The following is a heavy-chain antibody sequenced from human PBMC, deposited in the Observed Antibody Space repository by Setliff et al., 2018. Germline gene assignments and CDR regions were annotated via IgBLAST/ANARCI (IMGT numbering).Heavy chain of an antibody. D-gene: IGHD6-6*01. V-gene: IGHV4-59*02. CDR3: ARDPGYSSSSAAFDI. J-gene: IGHJ3*02. CDR2: IFYSGDT. Sequence: SETLSLTCTVSGGSVRSHYWSWIRHSPGKGLEWIGFIFYSGDTKSNPSLKSRVTMSVDTSKNQFSLQLSSVTAADTAVYYCARDPGYSSSSAAFDIWGQGTMVTVSS. CDR1: GGSVRSHY.